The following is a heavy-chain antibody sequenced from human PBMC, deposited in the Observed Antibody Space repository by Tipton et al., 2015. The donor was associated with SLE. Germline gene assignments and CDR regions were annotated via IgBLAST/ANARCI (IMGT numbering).Heavy chain of an antibody. CDR2: IYYSGST. Sequence: TLSLTCTVSGGSISSYYWTWIRQPPGKGLECIGYIYYSGSTNYNPSLKGRVTISVDTSKNQFSLKLSSVTAADTAVYYCAREHFWSGYYYYMDVWGKGTTVTVAS. J-gene: IGHJ6*03. CDR1: GGSISSYY. CDR3: AREHFWSGYYYYMDV. V-gene: IGHV4-59*12. D-gene: IGHD3-3*02.